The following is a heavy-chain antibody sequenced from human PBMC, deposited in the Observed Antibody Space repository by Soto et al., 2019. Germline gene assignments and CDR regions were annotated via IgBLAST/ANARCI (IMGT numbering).Heavy chain of an antibody. CDR3: AREGAHYTPLDH. V-gene: IGHV1-3*01. J-gene: IGHJ4*02. CDR2: LNVGNGNT. Sequence: QVQLVQSGAEAKKPGASVKVSCTASVYTFTDYAIHWVRQAPGQGLEWMGWLNVGNGNTGYSRKFQGRVTNARDMSASTAYIEVTRLTAEDTAIYYCAREGAHYTPLDHWGQGTLVTVSS. D-gene: IGHD2-15*01. CDR1: VYTFTDYA.